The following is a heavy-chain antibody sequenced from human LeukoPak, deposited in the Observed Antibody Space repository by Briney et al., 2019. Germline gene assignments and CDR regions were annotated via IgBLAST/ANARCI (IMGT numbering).Heavy chain of an antibody. Sequence: GGSLRLSCATSGFTFSTSWMHWVRQAPGKGLVWVSLISGDGTTTNYADSVKGRFTISRDNAKNTLFLQMNSLRADDTAVYYCTRVRSSSWYDYWGQGDLVTVSS. CDR2: ISGDGTTT. CDR3: TRVRSSSWYDY. V-gene: IGHV3-74*01. J-gene: IGHJ4*02. CDR1: GFTFSTSW. D-gene: IGHD6-13*01.